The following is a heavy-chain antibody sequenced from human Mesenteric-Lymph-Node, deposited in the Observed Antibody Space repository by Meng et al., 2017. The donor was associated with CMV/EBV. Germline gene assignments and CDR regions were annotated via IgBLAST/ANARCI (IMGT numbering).Heavy chain of an antibody. CDR1: GGSFSDYY. CDR3: ARDLEGSGTYYDDALDI. CDR2: INQSGNT. Sequence: YGGSFSDYYWSWIRQPPGKGLEWIGEINQSGNTNSNPSLKSRVTISVDTSKNQFSLKLSSVTAADTAVYYCARDLEGSGTYYDDALDIWGQGTMVTVSS. D-gene: IGHD3-10*01. V-gene: IGHV4-34*01. J-gene: IGHJ3*02.